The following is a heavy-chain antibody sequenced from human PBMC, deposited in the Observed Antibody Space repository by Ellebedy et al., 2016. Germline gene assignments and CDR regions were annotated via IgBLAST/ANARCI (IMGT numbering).Heavy chain of an antibody. V-gene: IGHV1-46*01. D-gene: IGHD5-18*01. J-gene: IGHJ4*02. CDR1: GYTFTSYY. CDR3: ARGGYPYYFDY. Sequence: ASVKVSXKASGYTFTSYYMYWVRQAPGQGLEWMGIINPSGGSTSYAQKFQGRVTMTRDTSTSTVYMELSSLRSDDTAVYYCARGGYPYYFDYWGQGTLVTVSS. CDR2: INPSGGST.